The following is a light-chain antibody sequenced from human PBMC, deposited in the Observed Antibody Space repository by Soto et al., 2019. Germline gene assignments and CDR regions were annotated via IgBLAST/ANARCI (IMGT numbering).Light chain of an antibody. CDR1: QGISSY. V-gene: IGKV1-9*01. CDR3: QQLYSYPRT. J-gene: IGKJ2*01. Sequence: DIQLTQSPSFLSASVGDRVTITCRASQGISSYLAWYQQKPRKAPDLLIYAASSLQTGVPSRFSGCGSGTEFTLTISSLQPEDYATYYCQQLYSYPRTFGQGTKLDIK. CDR2: AAS.